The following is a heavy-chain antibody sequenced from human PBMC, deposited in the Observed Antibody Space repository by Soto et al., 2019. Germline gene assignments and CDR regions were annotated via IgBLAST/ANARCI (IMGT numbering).Heavy chain of an antibody. CDR3: ARQAYCGGECNFDD. CDR2: IYPGDSDT. D-gene: IGHD2-21*01. V-gene: IGHV5-51*01. Sequence: GESLKISCKGSGYSFTSYWIGWVRQRPGKGLEWMGIIYPGDSDTIYSPSFQGQVTISADKSISTAYLQWSSLKASDTAMYFCARQAYCGGECNFDDWGQGTRVTVSS. CDR1: GYSFTSYW. J-gene: IGHJ4*02.